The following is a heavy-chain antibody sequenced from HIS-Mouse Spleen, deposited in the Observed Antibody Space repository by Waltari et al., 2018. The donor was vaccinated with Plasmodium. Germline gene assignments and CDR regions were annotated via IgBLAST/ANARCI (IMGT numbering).Heavy chain of an antibody. V-gene: IGHV4-39*07. CDR2: IYYSGST. D-gene: IGHD3-22*01. CDR1: GGSFSRSSYY. Sequence: QLQLQVSGPGLVKPSETLSLTCTVSGGSFSRSSYYWGWIRQPPGKGLEWIGSIYYSGSTYYNPSLKSRVTISVDTSKNQFSLKLSSVTAADTAVYYCARVPYYYDSSGYGMGWFDPWGQGTLVTVSS. J-gene: IGHJ5*02. CDR3: ARVPYYYDSSGYGMGWFDP.